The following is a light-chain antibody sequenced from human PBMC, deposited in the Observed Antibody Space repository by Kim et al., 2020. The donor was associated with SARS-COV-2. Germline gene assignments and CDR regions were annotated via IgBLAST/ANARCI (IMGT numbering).Light chain of an antibody. CDR3: SSYTSSTIWV. CDR2: EVT. J-gene: IGLJ3*02. V-gene: IGLV2-18*02. Sequence: GQSVTISCTGTSSDIGSYNRVSWYQQPPGTAPKLIIYEVTNRPSGVPDRFSGSKSGNTASLTISGLQAEDEADYYCSSYTSSTIWVFGGGTRLTVL. CDR1: SSDIGSYNR.